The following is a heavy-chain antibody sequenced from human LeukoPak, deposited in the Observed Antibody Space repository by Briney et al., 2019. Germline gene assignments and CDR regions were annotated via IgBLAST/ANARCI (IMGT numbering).Heavy chain of an antibody. V-gene: IGHV3-21*01. CDR1: GFTFSSYS. CDR2: ISSSSSYI. CDR3: ARGRRGRAFDI. D-gene: IGHD3-10*01. J-gene: IGHJ3*02. Sequence: TGGSLRLSCAASGFTFSSYSMNWVRQAPGKGLEWVSSISSSSSYIYYADSVKGRFTISRDNANNSLYLQMNSLRAEDTAVYYCARGRRGRAFDIWGQGTMVTVSS.